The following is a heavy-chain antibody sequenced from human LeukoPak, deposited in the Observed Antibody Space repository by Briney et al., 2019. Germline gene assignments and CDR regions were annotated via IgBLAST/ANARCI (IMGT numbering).Heavy chain of an antibody. Sequence: SETLSLTCAVYTWSFSGYYWSWIRQPQGKGLEWIGEIYNSGATNYNPSLKSRVTISVTTSKNQCALKLSSVTAAASAVYCCARRYTNYAPRDYWSQGTRVTVSS. CDR3: ARRYTNYAPRDY. J-gene: IGHJ4*02. CDR2: IYNSGAT. CDR1: TWSFSGYY. D-gene: IGHD1-1*01. V-gene: IGHV4-34*01.